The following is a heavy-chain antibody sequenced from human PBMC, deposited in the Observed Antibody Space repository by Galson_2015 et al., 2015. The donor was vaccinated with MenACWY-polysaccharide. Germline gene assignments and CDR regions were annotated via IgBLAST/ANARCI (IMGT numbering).Heavy chain of an antibody. CDR2: IYPGDSDT. D-gene: IGHD6-19*01. CDR1: GNSFSSHW. V-gene: IGHV5-51*03. CDR3: ARRWTGFGSGWIDS. Sequence: QSGAEVKKPGESLKISCKDSGNSFSSHWIGWVRQVPGKGLEWMGIIYPGDSDTRYSPSFQGQVTISADKSLNTAYLQWNSLKASDPAIYYRARRWTGFGSGWIDSWGQGTLVTVSS. J-gene: IGHJ4*02.